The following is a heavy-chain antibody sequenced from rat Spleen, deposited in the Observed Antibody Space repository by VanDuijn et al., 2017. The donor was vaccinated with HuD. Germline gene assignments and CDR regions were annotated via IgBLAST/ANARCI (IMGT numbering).Heavy chain of an antibody. D-gene: IGHD1-2*01. CDR1: GFSLTSNT. J-gene: IGHJ2*01. CDR3: ARVGYSSYVRYFDY. V-gene: IGHV2-63*01. Sequence: QVQLKESGPGLVQPSQTLSLTCTVSGFSLTSNTVNWVRQPSGKGPEWMGRMWYDGDTAYNSALKSRLSISRDTSKSQVFLKMNSLQTEDTATYYCARVGYSSYVRYFDYWGQGVMVTVSS. CDR2: MWYDGDT.